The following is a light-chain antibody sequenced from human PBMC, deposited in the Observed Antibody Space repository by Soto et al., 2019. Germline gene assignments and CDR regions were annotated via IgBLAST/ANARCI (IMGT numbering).Light chain of an antibody. Sequence: QSVLTQPASVSGSPGQSITISCTGTSSDVGSYNLVSWYQQHPGKAPKLIIYEGSKRPSGVSNRFSGSKSGNTASLTISGLQAEDETDYYCCSYAGANTYVFGTGTRSPS. V-gene: IGLV2-23*01. CDR2: EGS. CDR1: SSDVGSYNL. CDR3: CSYAGANTYV. J-gene: IGLJ1*01.